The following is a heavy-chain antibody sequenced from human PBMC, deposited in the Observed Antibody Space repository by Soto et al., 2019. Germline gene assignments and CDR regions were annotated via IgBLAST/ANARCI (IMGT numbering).Heavy chain of an antibody. V-gene: IGHV3-49*03. CDR2: IRSKAYVGTT. Sequence: SLRLSCTAAVFTFGDYAMSWFRQAPGKGLEWLGFIRSKAYVGTTEYAASVKGRFTISRDDSKSIAYLQMNSLKTDDTAVYDCTRDSGPLDSWGQGTMATVSS. CDR3: TRDSGPLDS. J-gene: IGHJ4*02. CDR1: VFTFGDYA.